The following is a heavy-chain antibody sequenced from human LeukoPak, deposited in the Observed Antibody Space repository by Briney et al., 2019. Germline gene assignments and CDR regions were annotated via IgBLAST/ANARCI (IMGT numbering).Heavy chain of an antibody. J-gene: IGHJ4*02. CDR3: VSAYCSGGSCYFPFDY. CDR1: GGSISSSSYY. V-gene: IGHV4-39*01. Sequence: SETLSLTCTVSGGSISSSSYYWGWIRQPPGKGLEWIGSIYYSGSTYYNPSLKSRVTISVDTSKNQFSLKLSSVTAADTAVYYCVSAYCSGGSCYFPFDYWGQGTLVTVSS. CDR2: IYYSGST. D-gene: IGHD2-15*01.